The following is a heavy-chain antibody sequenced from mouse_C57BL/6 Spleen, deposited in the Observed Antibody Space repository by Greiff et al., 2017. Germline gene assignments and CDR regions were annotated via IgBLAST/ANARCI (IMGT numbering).Heavy chain of an antibody. D-gene: IGHD2-13*01. CDR1: GYTFTDYE. CDR2: IDPDTGGT. V-gene: IGHV1-15*01. J-gene: IGHJ2*01. CDR3: TRSVGVVTDYFDY. Sequence: VKLQESGAELVRPGASVTLSCKASGYTFTDYEMHWVKQTPVHGLEWIGAIDPDTGGTAYNQKFKGKDILTADKSSSTAYMEIHSLTSEDYAVYYCTRSVGVVTDYFDYWGQGTTLTVSA.